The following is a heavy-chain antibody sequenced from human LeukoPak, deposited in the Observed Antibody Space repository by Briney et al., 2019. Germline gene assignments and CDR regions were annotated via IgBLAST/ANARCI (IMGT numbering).Heavy chain of an antibody. CDR2: IGGGDGGT. Sequence: GGSLRLSCAGSGFTSSSYAMSWVRQAPGKGLDWVSGIGGGDGGTYYTDSVKGRFTIFRDISKNTLYLQVNSLRAEDTAVYYCAREGPSVDWGAFDIWGQGTMVTVSS. CDR1: GFTSSSYA. D-gene: IGHD3-16*01. J-gene: IGHJ3*02. CDR3: AREGPSVDWGAFDI. V-gene: IGHV3-23*01.